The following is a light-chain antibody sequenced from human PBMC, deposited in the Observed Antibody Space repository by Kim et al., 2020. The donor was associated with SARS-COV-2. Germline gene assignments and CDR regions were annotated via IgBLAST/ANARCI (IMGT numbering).Light chain of an antibody. Sequence: EIVMTQSPATLSVSPGERATLSCRASQSVSSNLAWYQQTPGQAPRLLIYGASTRATGIPARFSGSGSGTEFTLTISSLQSEDFAVYYCQHYNNWPALTFGGGTKVDIK. V-gene: IGKV3-15*01. J-gene: IGKJ4*01. CDR3: QHYNNWPALT. CDR2: GAS. CDR1: QSVSSN.